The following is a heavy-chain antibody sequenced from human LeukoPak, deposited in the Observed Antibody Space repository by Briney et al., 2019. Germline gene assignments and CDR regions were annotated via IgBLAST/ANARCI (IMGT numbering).Heavy chain of an antibody. CDR2: ISSSSSYI. Sequence: GGSLRLSCAASGFTFSSYSMNWVRRAPGKGLEWVSSISSSSSYIYYADSVKGRFTISRDNAKNSLYLQMNSLRAEDTAVYYCARDIGWGSSGYYPLPFDYWGQGTLVTVSS. CDR3: ARDIGWGSSGYYPLPFDY. V-gene: IGHV3-21*01. CDR1: GFTFSSYS. J-gene: IGHJ4*02. D-gene: IGHD3-22*01.